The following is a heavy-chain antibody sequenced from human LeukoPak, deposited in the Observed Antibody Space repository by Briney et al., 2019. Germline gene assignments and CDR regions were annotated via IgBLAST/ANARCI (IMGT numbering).Heavy chain of an antibody. Sequence: GGSLRLSCAVSGFTFSTYAMSWVRQAPGKGLEWVSAISGSGGSTYYGDSVKGRFTISRDNAKNSLYLQMNSLRAEDTAVYYCARPSGSYNAFDIWGQGTMVTVSS. CDR3: ARPSGSYNAFDI. CDR1: GFTFSTYA. V-gene: IGHV3-23*01. D-gene: IGHD1-26*01. J-gene: IGHJ3*02. CDR2: ISGSGGST.